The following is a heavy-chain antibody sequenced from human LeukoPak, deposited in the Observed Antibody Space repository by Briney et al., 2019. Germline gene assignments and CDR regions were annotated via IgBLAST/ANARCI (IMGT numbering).Heavy chain of an antibody. CDR3: ARDEACGDYGDNWFDP. CDR1: GYSISSGYY. D-gene: IGHD4-17*01. J-gene: IGHJ5*02. V-gene: IGHV4-38-2*02. CDR2: IYHSGST. Sequence: SETLSLTCSVSGYSISSGYYWGWIRQPPGKGLERIGSIYHSGSTYYNPSLKSRVTISVDTSKNQFSLKLSSVTAADTAVYYCARDEACGDYGDNWFDPWGQGTLVTVSS.